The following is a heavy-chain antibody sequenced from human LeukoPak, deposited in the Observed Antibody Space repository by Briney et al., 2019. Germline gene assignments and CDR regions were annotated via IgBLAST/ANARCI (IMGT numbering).Heavy chain of an antibody. CDR2: IYYSGST. J-gene: IGHJ6*03. D-gene: IGHD5-12*01. V-gene: IGHV4-39*01. Sequence: SETLSLTCTVSGGSISSSSYYWGWSRQPPGKGLEWIGRIYYSGSTYYNPSLKSRVTISVDTSKNQFSLKLSSVTAADTAVYYCARHLGVYSGYDYAYGTYYYMDVWGKGTTVTISS. CDR1: GGSISSSSYY. CDR3: ARHLGVYSGYDYAYGTYYYMDV.